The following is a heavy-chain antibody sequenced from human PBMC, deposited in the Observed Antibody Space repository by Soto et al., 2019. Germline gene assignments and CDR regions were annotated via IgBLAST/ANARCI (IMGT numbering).Heavy chain of an antibody. J-gene: IGHJ6*02. CDR1: GGPFSSYA. D-gene: IGHD2-15*01. CDR3: ARVPDIVAAAGYMDV. CDR2: IIPIFGTA. Sequence: SVKVSCKASGGPFSSYAISWVRQAPGQGLEWMGGIIPIFGTANYAQKFQGRVTITAYKSTSTAYLELSSLRSEDTAVYYCARVPDIVAAAGYMDVWGQGTTVTVSS. V-gene: IGHV1-69*06.